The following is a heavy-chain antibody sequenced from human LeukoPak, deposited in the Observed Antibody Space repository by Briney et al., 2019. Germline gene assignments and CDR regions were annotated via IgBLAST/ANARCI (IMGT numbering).Heavy chain of an antibody. Sequence: ASVKVSCKASGYTFTTYGISWVRQAPGQGLEWMGWIRAYNGNTNYAQKLQGRVTMTTDTSTSTAYMELRSLRSDDTAVYYCARDDAYCSGGSCYPGRIDYWGQGTLVTVSS. CDR2: IRAYNGNT. CDR1: GYTFTTYG. J-gene: IGHJ4*02. V-gene: IGHV1-18*01. CDR3: ARDDAYCSGGSCYPGRIDY. D-gene: IGHD2-15*01.